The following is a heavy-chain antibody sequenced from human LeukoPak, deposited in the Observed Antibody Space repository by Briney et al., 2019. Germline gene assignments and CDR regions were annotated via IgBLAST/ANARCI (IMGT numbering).Heavy chain of an antibody. J-gene: IGHJ4*02. CDR1: GYNFPSYT. D-gene: IGHD3-10*01. CDR2: INGDNGNT. V-gene: IGHV1-3*01. Sequence: ASVTVSCTTSGYNFPSYTMRWLRQAPGQSPEWMGSINGDNGNTRYSEKFQDRVTFTRNTSASSAYMELSSLRFEDTAVYYCARSSSGTYHYWGQGTLVTVSS. CDR3: ARSSSGTYHY.